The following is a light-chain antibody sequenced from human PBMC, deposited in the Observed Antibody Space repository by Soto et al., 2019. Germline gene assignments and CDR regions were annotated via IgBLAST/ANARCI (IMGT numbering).Light chain of an antibody. Sequence: EIVLTQSPGTLSLSPGERATLSCRASQSLTDNYLAWYQNKPGQAPRLLIYGAFSRAAGIPDRFSGSGSGTDFTLTISRLEPEDFALYYCHQYGLSPMVTFGPGTKVDIK. J-gene: IGKJ3*01. CDR3: HQYGLSPMVT. CDR2: GAF. V-gene: IGKV3-20*01. CDR1: QSLTDNY.